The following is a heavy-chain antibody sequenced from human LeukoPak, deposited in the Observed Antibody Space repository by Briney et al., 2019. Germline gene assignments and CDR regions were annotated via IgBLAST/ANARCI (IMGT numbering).Heavy chain of an antibody. V-gene: IGHV4-30-4*08. CDR3: ARSPNDYGDHDAFDI. CDR2: IYYSGST. CDR1: GGSISSGDYY. Sequence: PSETLSLTCTVSGGSISSGDYYWRWIRQPPGKGLEWIGYIYYSGSTYYNPSLKSQVTISVDTSKNQFSLKLSSVTAADTAVYHCARSPNDYGDHDAFDIWGQGTMVTVSS. D-gene: IGHD4-17*01. J-gene: IGHJ3*02.